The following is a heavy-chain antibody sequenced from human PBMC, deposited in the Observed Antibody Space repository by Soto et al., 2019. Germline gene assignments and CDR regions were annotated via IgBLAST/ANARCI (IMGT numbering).Heavy chain of an antibody. CDR3: AREFGDIVVVPAAKSTDYYYYYGMDV. V-gene: IGHV1-69*13. Sequence: SVKVSCKASGGTFSSYAISWVRQAPGQGLEWMGGIIPIFGTANYAQKFQGRVTITADESTSTAYMELSSLRSEDTAVYYCAREFGDIVVVPAAKSTDYYYYYGMDVWGQGTTVTVSS. D-gene: IGHD2-2*01. CDR2: IIPIFGTA. J-gene: IGHJ6*02. CDR1: GGTFSSYA.